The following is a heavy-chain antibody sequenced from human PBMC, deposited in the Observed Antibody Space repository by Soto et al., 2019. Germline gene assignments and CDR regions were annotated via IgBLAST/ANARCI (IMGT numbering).Heavy chain of an antibody. CDR3: AINYDSSGYYRSPLDY. V-gene: IGHV1-18*01. CDR2: ISAYNGNT. J-gene: IGHJ4*02. D-gene: IGHD3-22*01. Sequence: ASVKVSCKASGYTFTSYGISWVRQAPGQGLEWMGWISAYNGNTNYAQKLQGRVTMTTDTSTSTAYMELRSLRSDDTAVYYCAINYDSSGYYRSPLDYWGQGTLVTVSS. CDR1: GYTFTSYG.